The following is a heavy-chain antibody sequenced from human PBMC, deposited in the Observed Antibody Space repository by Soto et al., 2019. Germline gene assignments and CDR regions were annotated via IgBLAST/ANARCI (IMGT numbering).Heavy chain of an antibody. CDR1: GDSISSNRHY. CDR3: VSRSIHPLISMPPFDH. V-gene: IGHV4-39*01. D-gene: IGHD6-6*01. Sequence: SETLSLTCTVSGDSISSNRHYWGWIRQPPGKGLESIANIYYDGNTYYNPSLKSRVTISLDTSKNQFPLRLNSVTAADTAVYFCVSRSIHPLISMPPFDHWGLGPLLTVPS. CDR2: IYYDGNT. J-gene: IGHJ4*02.